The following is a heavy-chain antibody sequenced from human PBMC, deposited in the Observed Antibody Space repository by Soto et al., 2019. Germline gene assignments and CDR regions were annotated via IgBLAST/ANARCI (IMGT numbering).Heavy chain of an antibody. CDR1: GGSISSYY. CDR2: IYYSGST. V-gene: IGHV4-59*01. J-gene: IGHJ6*02. D-gene: IGHD3-3*01. CDR3: ASGYYDFWSGYYYYGMDV. Sequence: WETLSLTCTVSGGSISSYYWSWIRQPPGKGLEWIGYIYYSGSTNYNPSLKSRVTISLDTSKNQFSLKLSSVTAADTAVYYCASGYYDFWSGYYYYGMDVWGQGTTVTVSS.